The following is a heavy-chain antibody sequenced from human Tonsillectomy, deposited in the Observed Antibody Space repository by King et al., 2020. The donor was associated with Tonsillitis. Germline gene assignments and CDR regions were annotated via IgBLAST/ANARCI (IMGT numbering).Heavy chain of an antibody. Sequence: VQLVESGGDLVQPGRSLRLSCAASGFTFDNYAMHWVRQAPGXGLEXVSGXSWNSGSIGYVDXVKGRFTXSRENAKNSLYLQMNXLRAEDTALYYCAKEIFEVFGPXGMIVVAAFXYWGXXXLVTXSS. CDR2: XSWNSGSI. D-gene: IGHD3-22*01. V-gene: IGHV3-9*01. CDR1: GFTFDNYA. CDR3: AKEIFEVFGPXGMIVVAAFXY. J-gene: IGHJ4*01.